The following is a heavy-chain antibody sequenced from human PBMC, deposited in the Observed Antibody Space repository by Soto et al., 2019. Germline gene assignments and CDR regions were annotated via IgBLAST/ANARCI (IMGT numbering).Heavy chain of an antibody. CDR3: ASGGWLVGAVRWFHP. Sequence: QVQLVQSGAEVKKPGASVKVSCKASGYTFTGYYMHWVRHAPGQGLEWMGWINPNSGGTNYAQKFQGMVTMTGDTSISTAYMELSRLRSDDTAVDYCASGGWLVGAVRWFHPWGQGTLVAVSS. D-gene: IGHD1-26*01. CDR1: GYTFTGYY. V-gene: IGHV1-2*02. CDR2: INPNSGGT. J-gene: IGHJ5*02.